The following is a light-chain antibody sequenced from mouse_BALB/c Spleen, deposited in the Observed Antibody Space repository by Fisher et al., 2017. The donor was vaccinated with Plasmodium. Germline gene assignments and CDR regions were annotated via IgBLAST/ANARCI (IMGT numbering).Light chain of an antibody. J-gene: IGKJ5*01. Sequence: DIVLTQSPLSLPVSLGDQASISCRSSQSLLYSNGNTYLHWYLQKPGQSPKLLIYKVSNRFSGVPDRFSGSGSGTDFTLKISRVEAEDLGVYFCFQSTHTPLTFGAGTKLELK. V-gene: IGKV1-110*01. CDR1: QSLLYSNGNTY. CDR2: KVS. CDR3: FQSTHTPLT.